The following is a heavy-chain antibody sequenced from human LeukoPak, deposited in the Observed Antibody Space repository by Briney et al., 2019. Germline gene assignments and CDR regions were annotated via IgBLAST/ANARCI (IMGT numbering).Heavy chain of an antibody. CDR2: ISGSGGST. CDR1: GFTFSSYA. V-gene: IGHV3-23*01. J-gene: IGHJ5*02. D-gene: IGHD5-12*01. Sequence: GGSLRLSCAASGFTFSSYAMSWVRQAPGKALEWVSAISGSGGSTYYADSVKGRFTISRDNSKNTLYLQMNSLRAEDTAVYYCAKLGKYSGYDFASWFDPWGQGTLVTVSS. CDR3: AKLGKYSGYDFASWFDP.